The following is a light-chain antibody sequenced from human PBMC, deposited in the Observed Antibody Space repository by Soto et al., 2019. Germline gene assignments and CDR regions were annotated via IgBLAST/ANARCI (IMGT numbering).Light chain of an antibody. CDR1: QTIDTR. Sequence: DIQMTQSPSSLSSSVGDRVTITCRATQTIDTRLAWYQQKPGEAPKLLIYDASSLENGVPSRFSGSGSGTEFTLIISGLQPDDFATYYCQHYDTYRATFGLGTKVDI. V-gene: IGKV1-5*01. CDR3: QHYDTYRAT. J-gene: IGKJ1*01. CDR2: DAS.